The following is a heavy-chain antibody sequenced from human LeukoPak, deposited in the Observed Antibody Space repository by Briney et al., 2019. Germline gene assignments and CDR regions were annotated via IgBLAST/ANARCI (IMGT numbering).Heavy chain of an antibody. V-gene: IGHV6-1*01. CDR3: ARRGSRAYSYAMDV. CDR2: TYYRSRWYN. Sequence: SQTLSLTCAISGDNVSSNSTTWNWIRKSPSRGLEWLGRTYYRSRWYNDYAVSVKSRITINPDTYKNQFSLQLNSVTPEDTAVYYCARRGSRAYSYAMDVWGQGTTVTVSS. J-gene: IGHJ6*02. CDR1: GDNVSSNSTT. D-gene: IGHD3-10*01.